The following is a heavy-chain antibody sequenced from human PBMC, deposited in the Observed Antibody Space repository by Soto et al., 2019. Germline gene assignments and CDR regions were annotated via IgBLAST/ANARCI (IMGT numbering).Heavy chain of an antibody. Sequence: PSETLSLTCAVYGGSFSGYYWSWIRQPPGKGLEWIGEINHSGSTNYNPSLKSRVTISVDTSKNQFSLKLSSVTAADTAVYYCARSSGGMDVWGQGTTVTVSS. D-gene: IGHD3-10*01. CDR3: ARSSGGMDV. CDR1: GGSFSGYY. V-gene: IGHV4-34*01. CDR2: INHSGST. J-gene: IGHJ6*02.